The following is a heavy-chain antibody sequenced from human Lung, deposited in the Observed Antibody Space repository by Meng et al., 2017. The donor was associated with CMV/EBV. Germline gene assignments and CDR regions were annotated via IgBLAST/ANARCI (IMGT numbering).Heavy chain of an antibody. CDR2: IRDKDSRYST. CDR1: GFTFSDHY. Sequence: GGSLRLXCTASGFTFSDHYMEWIRQAPGRGLEWIARIRDKDSRYSTEYAASVRGRFTISRDDSKLLFLEMTSLKTEDTAVYYCARTSRRTRDFDYWGQGKLVTVSS. CDR3: ARTSRRTRDFDY. J-gene: IGHJ4*02. V-gene: IGHV3-72*01. D-gene: IGHD1-7*01.